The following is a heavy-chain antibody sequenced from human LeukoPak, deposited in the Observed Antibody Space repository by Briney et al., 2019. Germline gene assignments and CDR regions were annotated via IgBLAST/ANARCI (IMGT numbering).Heavy chain of an antibody. CDR3: ARRGITMVRGVHNWFDP. Sequence: PSETLSLTCAVYGGPFSGYYWSWIRQPPGKGLEWIGEINHSGSTNYNPSLKSRVTISVDTSKNQFSLKLSSVTAADTAVYYCARRGITMVRGVHNWFDPWGQGTLVTVSS. V-gene: IGHV4-34*01. D-gene: IGHD3-10*01. CDR2: INHSGST. J-gene: IGHJ5*02. CDR1: GGPFSGYY.